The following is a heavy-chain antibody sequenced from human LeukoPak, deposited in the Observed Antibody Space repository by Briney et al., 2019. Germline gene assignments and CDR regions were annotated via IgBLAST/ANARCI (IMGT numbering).Heavy chain of an antibody. D-gene: IGHD6-13*01. J-gene: IGHJ4*02. CDR2: ISWNSGSI. Sequence: PGRSLRLSCAASGFTFDDYAMHCVRQAPGKGLEWVSGISWNSGSIGYADSVKGRFTISRDNAKNSLYLQMNSLRAEDTALYYCAKDPDSSSWYGDYFDYWGQGTLVTVSP. CDR1: GFTFDDYA. CDR3: AKDPDSSSWYGDYFDY. V-gene: IGHV3-9*01.